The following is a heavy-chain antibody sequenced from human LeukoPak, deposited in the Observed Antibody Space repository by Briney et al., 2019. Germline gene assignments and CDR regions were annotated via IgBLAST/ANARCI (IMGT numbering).Heavy chain of an antibody. D-gene: IGHD3-10*01. CDR3: ARGPRVLLWFGELLAWFDP. CDR2: INHSGST. V-gene: IGHV4-34*01. CDR1: GGSFSGYY. Sequence: SETLSLTCAVYGGSFSGYYWSWIRQPPGKGLEWIGEINHSGSTNYNPSLKSRVTISVDTSKNQFSLKLSSVTAADTAVYYCARGPRVLLWFGELLAWFDPWGQGTLVTVSS. J-gene: IGHJ5*02.